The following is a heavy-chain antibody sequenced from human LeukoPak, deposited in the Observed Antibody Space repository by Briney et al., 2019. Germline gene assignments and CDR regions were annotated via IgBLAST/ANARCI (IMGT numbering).Heavy chain of an antibody. D-gene: IGHD3-22*01. CDR2: ISAYNGNT. Sequence: GASVKVSCKASGYTFTSYGISWVRQAPGQGLEWMGWISAYNGNTNYAQKLQGRVTMTTDTSTSTAYMELRSLRSDDTAVYYCARGSIYYDSSGYYRGFDYWGQGTLVTVSS. CDR3: ARGSIYYDSSGYYRGFDY. CDR1: GYTFTSYG. V-gene: IGHV1-18*01. J-gene: IGHJ4*02.